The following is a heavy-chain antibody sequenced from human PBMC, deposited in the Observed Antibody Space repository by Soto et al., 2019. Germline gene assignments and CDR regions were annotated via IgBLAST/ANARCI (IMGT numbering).Heavy chain of an antibody. Sequence: ASVKVSCKASGYRFTSYGISWVRQAPGQGLELVGWISAYNGNTDYAQNFQGRVTMTIETSTNTAYMELRNLRSDDTAVYYCARYCRGNCRGANFMDVWGKGTSVTVSS. CDR1: GYRFTSYG. CDR3: ARYCRGNCRGANFMDV. J-gene: IGHJ6*03. D-gene: IGHD2-15*01. CDR2: ISAYNGNT. V-gene: IGHV1-18*01.